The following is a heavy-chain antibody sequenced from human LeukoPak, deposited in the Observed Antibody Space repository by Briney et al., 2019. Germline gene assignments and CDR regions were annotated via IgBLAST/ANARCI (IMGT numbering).Heavy chain of an antibody. CDR3: ARVPVYSNYVQSSFDF. J-gene: IGHJ4*02. D-gene: IGHD4-11*01. Sequence: SETLSLTCTVSGGSISSYYWSWIRQPPGKGLEWIGYIYYSGSTNYNPSLKSRVTISVDTSKNQFSLKLSSVTAADTAVYYCARVPVYSNYVQSSFDFWGQGTLVTVSS. V-gene: IGHV4-59*01. CDR2: IYYSGST. CDR1: GGSISSYY.